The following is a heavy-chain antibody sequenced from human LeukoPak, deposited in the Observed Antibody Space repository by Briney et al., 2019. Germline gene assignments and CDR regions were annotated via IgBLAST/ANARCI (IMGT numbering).Heavy chain of an antibody. CDR2: IKQDGSES. J-gene: IGHJ4*02. CDR3: AKDSYSKGDY. CDR1: GFSFSNYW. D-gene: IGHD4-11*01. V-gene: IGHV3-7*05. Sequence: GASLRLSCAASGFSFSNYWMSWVRQAPGKGLEWVANIKQDGSESYYVGSVKGRFTISRDNAKNSLYLQMNSLRAEDTAVYYCAKDSYSKGDYWGQGTLVTVSS.